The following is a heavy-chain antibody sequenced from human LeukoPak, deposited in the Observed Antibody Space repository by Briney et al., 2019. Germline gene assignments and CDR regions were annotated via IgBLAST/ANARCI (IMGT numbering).Heavy chain of an antibody. V-gene: IGHV1-2*02. CDR2: INPNSGGT. CDR1: GYTFTGYY. CDR3: ALREWFGDYDGDEAFDI. Sequence: ASVKVSCKASGYTFTGYYMHWVRQAPGQGLEWVGWINPNSGGTNYAQKFQGRVTMTRDTSISTAYMELSRLRSDDTAVYYCALREWFGDYDGDEAFDIWGQGTMVTVSS. D-gene: IGHD3-10*01. J-gene: IGHJ3*02.